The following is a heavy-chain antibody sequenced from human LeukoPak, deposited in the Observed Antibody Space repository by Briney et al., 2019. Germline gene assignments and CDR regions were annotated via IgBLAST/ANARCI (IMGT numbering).Heavy chain of an antibody. CDR1: GGSFSSYY. V-gene: IGHV4-59*01. CDR2: IYYSGST. Sequence: PSETLSLTCAVYGGSFSSYYWSWIRQPPGKGLEWIGYIYYSGSTNYNPSLKSRVTISVDTSKNQFSLKLSSVTAADTAVYYCARWSGWYPYYFDYWGQGTLVTVSS. J-gene: IGHJ4*02. CDR3: ARWSGWYPYYFDY. D-gene: IGHD6-19*01.